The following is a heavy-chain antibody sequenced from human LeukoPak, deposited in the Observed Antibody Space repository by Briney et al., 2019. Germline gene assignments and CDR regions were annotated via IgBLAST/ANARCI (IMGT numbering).Heavy chain of an antibody. J-gene: IGHJ4*02. CDR2: IYYSGST. D-gene: IGHD6-13*01. CDR3: ARGPIAAASPPDY. V-gene: IGHV4-59*01. Sequence: SETLSLTCTVSGGSISSYYWSWIRQPPGKGLEWIGYIYYSGSTNYNPSLKSRVTISVDTSKNQFSLKLSSVTAADTAVYYCARGPIAAASPPDYWGQGILVTVSS. CDR1: GGSISSYY.